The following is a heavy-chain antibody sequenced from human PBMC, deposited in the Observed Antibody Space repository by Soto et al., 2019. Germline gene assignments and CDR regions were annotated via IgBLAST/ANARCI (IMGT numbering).Heavy chain of an antibody. Sequence: PSETLSLTCTVSGGSVSSGSYYWSWIRQPPGKGLEWIGYIYYSGSTNYNPSLKSQVTISVDTSKNQFSLKLSSVTAAETAVYYGGRGGVYGMEVWGQGTTVTVPS. J-gene: IGHJ6*02. CDR1: GGSVSSGSYY. CDR2: IYYSGST. CDR3: GRGGVYGMEV. D-gene: IGHD3-16*01. V-gene: IGHV4-61*01.